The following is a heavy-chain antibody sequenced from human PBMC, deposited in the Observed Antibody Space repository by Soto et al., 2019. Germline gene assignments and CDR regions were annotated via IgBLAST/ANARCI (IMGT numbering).Heavy chain of an antibody. CDR3: ARGAYCSSTSCYEQKYNWCDP. Sequence: SETLSLTCAVSGGSISSSNWWSWVRQPPGKGLEWIGEIYHSGSTNYNPSLKSRVTISVDKSKNQFSLKLSSVTAADTAVYYCARGAYCSSTSCYEQKYNWCDPWGQGSLVTVSS. D-gene: IGHD2-2*01. V-gene: IGHV4-4*02. CDR2: IYHSGST. J-gene: IGHJ5*02. CDR1: GGSISSSNW.